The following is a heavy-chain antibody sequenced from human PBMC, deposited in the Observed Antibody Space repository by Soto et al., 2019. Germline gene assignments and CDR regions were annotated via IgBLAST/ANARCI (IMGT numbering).Heavy chain of an antibody. D-gene: IGHD4-17*01. J-gene: IGHJ6*02. V-gene: IGHV3-74*01. CDR3: ARGIPYGGLIYYYYHGMDV. CDR2: INSDGGST. Sequence: RQATGKGLEWVSRINSDGGSTSYADSVKGRFTISRDNAKNTLYLQMNSLRAEDTAVYYCARGIPYGGLIYYYYHGMDVWGQGTTVTVSS.